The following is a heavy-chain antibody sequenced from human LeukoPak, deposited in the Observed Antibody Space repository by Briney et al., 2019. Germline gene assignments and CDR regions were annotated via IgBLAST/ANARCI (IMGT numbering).Heavy chain of an antibody. CDR2: IYYSGST. CDR1: GGSISSSSYY. Sequence: SETLSLTCTVSGGSISSSSYYWGWIRQPPGKGLEWIGSIYYSGSTHYKPSLKSRVTIAVDTSKNQFSLKLSSVTAADTAVYYCARTNYYDSSGYYYLDYWGQGTLVTVSS. V-gene: IGHV4-39*01. CDR3: ARTNYYDSSGYYYLDY. J-gene: IGHJ4*02. D-gene: IGHD3-22*01.